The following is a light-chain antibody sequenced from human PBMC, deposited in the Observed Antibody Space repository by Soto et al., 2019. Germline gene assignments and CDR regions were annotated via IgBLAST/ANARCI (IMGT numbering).Light chain of an antibody. Sequence: DIQLTQSPSFLSASIGDRVTITCRASQDFSSYLAWYQQKPGKAPNLLIYVASTLQSGVPSRFSGSGSGTEFTLTISSVQPEDFATHYCQQLNSFPLTFGGGTKVASK. CDR1: QDFSSY. CDR3: QQLNSFPLT. J-gene: IGKJ4*01. CDR2: VAS. V-gene: IGKV1-9*01.